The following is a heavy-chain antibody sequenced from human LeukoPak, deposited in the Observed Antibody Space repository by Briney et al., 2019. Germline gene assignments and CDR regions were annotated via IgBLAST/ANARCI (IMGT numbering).Heavy chain of an antibody. Sequence: SETLSLTCTVSGDSISSYYWSWIRQPPGKGLEWIGYIYYSGSTNYNPSLKSRVTISVDTSKNQFSLKLSSVTAADTAVYYCTRGYSYGQYYYYYMDVWGKGTTVTVSS. J-gene: IGHJ6*03. CDR3: TRGYSYGQYYYYYMDV. D-gene: IGHD5-18*01. CDR2: IYYSGST. V-gene: IGHV4-59*01. CDR1: GDSISSYY.